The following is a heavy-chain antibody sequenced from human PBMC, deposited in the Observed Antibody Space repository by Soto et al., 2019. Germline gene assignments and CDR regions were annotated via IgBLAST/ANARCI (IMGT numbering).Heavy chain of an antibody. CDR3: ARGYSSGWYDY. V-gene: IGHV1-69*13. D-gene: IGHD6-19*01. Sequence: SVKVCFKASGGTFSSHAISLVRQAPGQGLEWMGGIIPIFGTANYAQKFQGRVTITADESTSTAYMELSSLRSEDTAVYYCARGYSSGWYDYWGQGTLVTVSS. CDR1: GGTFSSHA. CDR2: IIPIFGTA. J-gene: IGHJ4*02.